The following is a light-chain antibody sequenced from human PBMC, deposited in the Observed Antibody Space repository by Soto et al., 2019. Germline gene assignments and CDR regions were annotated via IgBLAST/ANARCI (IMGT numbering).Light chain of an antibody. Sequence: IVVTQSPDTLSLSLGERATLSCRASQSVGSYLGCYQQKAGHAPRLLMSDVSKMATGLPARFSGSGSGTDLSLTISSLESEDAAVYFCQHRVTAVFFGVGTKVDIK. V-gene: IGKV3-11*01. CDR3: QHRVTAVF. CDR1: QSVGSY. CDR2: DVS. J-gene: IGKJ4*01.